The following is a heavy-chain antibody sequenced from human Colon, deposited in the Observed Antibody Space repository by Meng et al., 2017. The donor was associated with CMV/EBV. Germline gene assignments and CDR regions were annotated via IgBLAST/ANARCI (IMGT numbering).Heavy chain of an antibody. Sequence: ASVKVPCKASGYNFNDYYVHWVQQAPGRGLEWMGWVHPNSGGTNYAQKFKGRVTMTRATSISTVYMEVSRLTSDDTAVYYCARDMRGCDTASCYTGGEYGIDVWGQGTTVTVS. V-gene: IGHV1-2*02. CDR1: GYNFNDYY. J-gene: IGHJ6*02. CDR2: VHPNSGGT. D-gene: IGHD2-2*02. CDR3: ARDMRGCDTASCYTGGEYGIDV.